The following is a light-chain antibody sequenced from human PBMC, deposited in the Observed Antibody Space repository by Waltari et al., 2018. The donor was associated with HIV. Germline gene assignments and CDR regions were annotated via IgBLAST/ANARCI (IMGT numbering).Light chain of an antibody. CDR3: QQYGSSEGFT. V-gene: IGKV3-20*01. Sequence: EIVLTQSPGTLSLSPGDRATLSCSASQSVGGNSLAWYQKKPGQAPRLLIYGPSTRAAGIPDRVSGSGSETDFTLTISRLESEDCAVYYCQQYGSSEGFTFGPGTRVDI. J-gene: IGKJ3*01. CDR2: GPS. CDR1: QSVGGNS.